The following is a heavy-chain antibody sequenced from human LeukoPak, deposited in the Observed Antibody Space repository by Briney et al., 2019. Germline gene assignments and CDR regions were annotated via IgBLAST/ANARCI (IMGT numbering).Heavy chain of an antibody. V-gene: IGHV3-11*01. CDR1: GFSFSDYY. J-gene: IGHJ4*02. D-gene: IGHD5-12*01. Sequence: GTSLRLSCAASGFSFSDYYMNWIRQAPGKGLEWLSYISSSGNTRHHADSVKGRFTISRDNAKNSLYLQMDSLRPEDTAVYYCARAPDSGYEDNWGQGTLVTVSS. CDR3: ARAPDSGYEDN. CDR2: ISSSGNTR.